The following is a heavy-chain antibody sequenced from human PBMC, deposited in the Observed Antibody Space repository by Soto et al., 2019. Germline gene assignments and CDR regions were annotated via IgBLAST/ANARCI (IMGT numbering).Heavy chain of an antibody. Sequence: QVQLVQSGAEVKKPGSSVKVSCKASGGTFSSYAISWVRQAPGQGLEWMGGVIPIFGTANYAQKIQGRVRITADESTSTAYMELSSLRSEDTAVYYCAQYSSGWYGYYYGMDVWGQGTTVTVSS. V-gene: IGHV1-69*01. CDR2: VIPIFGTA. CDR3: AQYSSGWYGYYYGMDV. D-gene: IGHD6-19*01. CDR1: GGTFSSYA. J-gene: IGHJ6*02.